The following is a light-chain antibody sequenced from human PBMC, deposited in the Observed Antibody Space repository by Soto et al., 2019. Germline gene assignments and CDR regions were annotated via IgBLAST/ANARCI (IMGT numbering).Light chain of an antibody. V-gene: IGKV3-15*01. CDR1: QSVRSN. CDR3: RQYNECLPFT. Sequence: EVGWTQSKATLSLSRGERATLSCRASQSVRSNLAWYQQKPGPAPTLVLYAASTTVPGIADRFSGSVSGTEFTLTISSLLPQDFAVSYHRQYNECLPFTFGQGTRLDIK. CDR2: AAS. J-gene: IGKJ5*01.